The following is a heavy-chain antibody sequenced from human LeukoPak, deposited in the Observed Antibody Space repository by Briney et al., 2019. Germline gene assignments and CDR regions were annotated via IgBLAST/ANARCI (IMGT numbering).Heavy chain of an antibody. CDR3: AKDGSTSRFYYYYYYMDV. D-gene: IGHD6-6*01. V-gene: IGHV3-30*02. CDR1: GFTFSTYG. Sequence: PGGSLRLSCAASGFTFSTYGIHWVREAPGKGLEWVTFIRYYGSNKYYADSVMGRFTISRDNSKNTVHLQMNSLRTDDTAVYYCAKDGSTSRFYYYYYYMDVWGTGTTVTVSS. J-gene: IGHJ6*03. CDR2: IRYYGSNK.